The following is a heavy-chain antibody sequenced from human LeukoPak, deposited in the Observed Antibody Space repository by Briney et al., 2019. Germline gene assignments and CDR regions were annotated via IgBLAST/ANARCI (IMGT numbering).Heavy chain of an antibody. CDR2: INHSGST. D-gene: IGHD6-6*01. CDR1: GGSFSGYY. J-gene: IGHJ4*02. V-gene: IGHV4-34*01. Sequence: SETLSLTCAVYGGSFSGYYWSWIRQPPGKGLEWIGEINHSGSTNYNPSLKSRVTISVDTSKNQFSLKLSSVTAADTAVYYCARVDGGAARPLTFDYWGQGTLVTVSS. CDR3: ARVDGGAARPLTFDY.